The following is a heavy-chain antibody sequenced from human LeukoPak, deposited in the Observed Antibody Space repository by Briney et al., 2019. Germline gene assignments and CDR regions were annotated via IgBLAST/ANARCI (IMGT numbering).Heavy chain of an antibody. D-gene: IGHD3-22*01. CDR2: ISGSGGST. J-gene: IGHJ4*02. Sequence: GGSLRLSCAASGFTFSSYAMSWVRQAPGKGLEWVSAISGSGGSTYYADSVKGRFTISRDNSKNTLYLQMNSLRAEDTAVSYCARDYYDSSGYYPGYWGQGTLVTVSS. CDR3: ARDYYDSSGYYPGY. CDR1: GFTFSSYA. V-gene: IGHV3-23*01.